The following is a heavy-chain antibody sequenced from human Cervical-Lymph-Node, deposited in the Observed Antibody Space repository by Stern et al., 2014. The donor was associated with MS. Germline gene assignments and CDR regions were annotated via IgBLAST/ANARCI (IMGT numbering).Heavy chain of an antibody. V-gene: IGHV1-69*01. CDR2: IIPIFGTA. Sequence: VKLVESGAEVKKPGSSVKVSCKASGGTFSSYAISWVRQAPGQGLEWMGGIIPIFGTANYAQKFQGRVTITADESTSTAYMELSSLRSEDTAVYYCASTGVGYSYGKYYFDYWGQGTLVTVSS. J-gene: IGHJ4*02. CDR1: GGTFSSYA. CDR3: ASTGVGYSYGKYYFDY. D-gene: IGHD5-18*01.